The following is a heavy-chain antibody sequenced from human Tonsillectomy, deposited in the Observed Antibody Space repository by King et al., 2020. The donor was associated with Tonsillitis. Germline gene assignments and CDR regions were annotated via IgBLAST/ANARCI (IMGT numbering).Heavy chain of an antibody. J-gene: IGHJ5*02. V-gene: IGHV4-39*07. CDR1: GDSISSYNYY. D-gene: IGHD4-23*01. CDR2: IFYSGST. Sequence: LQLQESGPGLVKTSETLSLSCTVSGDSISSYNYYWGWVRQPPGQGLEWIGSIFYSGSTYYNPSLRSRFTISVDTSKNRFSLSVNSVTAADTAVYYCGRHPVRWSDRLSVWFDPWGQGILVTVSS. CDR3: GRHPVRWSDRLSVWFDP.